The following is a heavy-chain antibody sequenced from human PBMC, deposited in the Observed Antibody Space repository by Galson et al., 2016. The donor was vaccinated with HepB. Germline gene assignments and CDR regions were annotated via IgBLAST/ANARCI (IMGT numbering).Heavy chain of an antibody. CDR2: ISWNSGTI. Sequence: SLRLSCAASGFTFDDYAMHWVRQAPGKGLEWVSGISWNSGTIGYADSVKGRFTISRDNAKNSLYLQMNSLRTEDTALYYCTKDAGSSGYYYLDYWGQGTLVTVSS. D-gene: IGHD3-22*01. J-gene: IGHJ4*02. V-gene: IGHV3-9*01. CDR1: GFTFDDYA. CDR3: TKDAGSSGYYYLDY.